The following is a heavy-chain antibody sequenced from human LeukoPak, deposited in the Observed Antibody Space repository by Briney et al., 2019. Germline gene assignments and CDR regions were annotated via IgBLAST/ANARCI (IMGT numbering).Heavy chain of an antibody. CDR2: IYYSGST. V-gene: IGHV4-59*01. J-gene: IGHJ4*02. CDR3: ARDAGCRGGSCYPDY. Sequence: SETLSLTCTVSGGSISSYYWSWIRQPPGKGLEWIGYIYYSGSTNYNPSLKSRVTISVDTSKNQFSLKLSSVTAADTAVYYCARDAGCRGGSCYPDYWGQGTLVTVSS. CDR1: GGSISSYY. D-gene: IGHD2-15*01.